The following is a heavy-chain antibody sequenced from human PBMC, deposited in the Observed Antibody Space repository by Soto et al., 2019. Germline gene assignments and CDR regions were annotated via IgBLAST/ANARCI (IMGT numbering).Heavy chain of an antibody. J-gene: IGHJ4*02. V-gene: IGHV4-39*01. D-gene: IGHD3-22*01. Sequence: SETLSLTCTVSGGSISSSSYYWGWIRQPPGKGLEWIGSIYYSGSTYYNPSLKSRITISVDTSKNQFSLKLSSVTAADTAVYYCASPSDSSGYYYDYWGQGTLVTVSS. CDR2: IYYSGST. CDR1: GGSISSSSYY. CDR3: ASPSDSSGYYYDY.